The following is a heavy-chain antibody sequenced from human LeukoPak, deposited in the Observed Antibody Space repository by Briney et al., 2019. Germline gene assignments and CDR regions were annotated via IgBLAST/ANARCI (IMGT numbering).Heavy chain of an antibody. CDR1: GGSISSTIYY. J-gene: IGHJ5*02. CDR2: IYYRGST. Sequence: KPSETLSLTCTVSGGSISSTIYYWGWIRQPPGKGLEWIGSIYYRGSTYYNPSLKSRVAISVDTSKNQFSLKLSSVTAADTAVYYCARAVGSSTAMGRNWFDPWGQGTLVTVSS. CDR3: ARAVGSSTAMGRNWFDP. V-gene: IGHV4-39*07. D-gene: IGHD5-18*01.